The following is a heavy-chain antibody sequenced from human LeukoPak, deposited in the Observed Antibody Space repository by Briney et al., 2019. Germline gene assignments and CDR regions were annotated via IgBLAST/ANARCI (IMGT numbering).Heavy chain of an antibody. V-gene: IGHV3-23*01. CDR1: GFTFSSYA. Sequence: GGSLRLSCAASGFTFSSYAMSWVRQAPGKGLEWVSAISGSGGSTYYADSVKGRFTISRDNSKNSLYLQMNSLRAEDMAVYYCARVGQWLSFDYWGQGTLVTVSS. CDR2: ISGSGGST. CDR3: ARVGQWLSFDY. D-gene: IGHD6-19*01. J-gene: IGHJ4*02.